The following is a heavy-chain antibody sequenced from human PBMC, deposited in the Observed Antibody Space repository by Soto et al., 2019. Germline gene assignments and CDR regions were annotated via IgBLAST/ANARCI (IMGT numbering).Heavy chain of an antibody. CDR1: XXSGGYY. J-gene: IGHJ4*02. CDR2: IYYSGST. CDR3: ARVIELSSGYDYRFDY. V-gene: IGHV4-31*02. Sequence: XXSGGYYWSWIRQHPGKGLEWIGYIYYSGSTYYNPSLKSRVTITVDTSKNQFSLKLSSVTAADTAVYYCARVIELSSGYDYRFDYWGQGTLVTVSS. D-gene: IGHD5-12*01.